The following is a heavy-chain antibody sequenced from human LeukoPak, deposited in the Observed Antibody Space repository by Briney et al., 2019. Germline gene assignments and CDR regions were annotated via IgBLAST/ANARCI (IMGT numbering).Heavy chain of an antibody. CDR2: ISTYNGNT. CDR3: ARDLGLEVVVVGEDAFDI. CDR1: GYTFSRYG. D-gene: IGHD2-2*01. J-gene: IGHJ3*02. V-gene: IGHV1-18*01. Sequence: GASVTVSCKASGYTFSRYGISWVRQAPGHGLEWMGWISTYNGNTNYAQKLQGRVTITTDTSTSTAYMELRSLRSDDTAVYYCARDLGLEVVVVGEDAFDIWGQGTMVTVSS.